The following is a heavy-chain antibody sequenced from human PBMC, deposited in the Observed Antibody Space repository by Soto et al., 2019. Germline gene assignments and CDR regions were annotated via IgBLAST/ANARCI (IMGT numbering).Heavy chain of an antibody. CDR1: GFTFSSYA. CDR3: AKPLGYCSGGSCPPPHFDY. D-gene: IGHD2-15*01. J-gene: IGHJ4*02. Sequence: GGSLRLSCAASGFTFSSYAMSWVRQASGKGLEWVSAISGSGGSTYYADSVKGRFTISRDNSKNTLYLQMNSLGAEDTAVYYCAKPLGYCSGGSCPPPHFDYWGQGTLVTVSS. V-gene: IGHV3-23*01. CDR2: ISGSGGST.